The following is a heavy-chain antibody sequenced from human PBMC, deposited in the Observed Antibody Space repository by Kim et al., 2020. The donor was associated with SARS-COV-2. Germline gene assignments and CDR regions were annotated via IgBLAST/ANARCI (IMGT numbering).Heavy chain of an antibody. J-gene: IGHJ6*02. Sequence: GGSLRLSCAASGFTFSSYAMSWVRQAPGKGLEWVSAISGSGGSTYYADSVKGRFTISRDNSKNTLYLQMNSLRAEDTAVYYCAKEKVTSYYYYYGMDVWGQGTTVTVSS. CDR1: GFTFSSYA. CDR3: AKEKVTSYYYYYGMDV. D-gene: IGHD4-4*01. CDR2: ISGSGGST. V-gene: IGHV3-23*01.